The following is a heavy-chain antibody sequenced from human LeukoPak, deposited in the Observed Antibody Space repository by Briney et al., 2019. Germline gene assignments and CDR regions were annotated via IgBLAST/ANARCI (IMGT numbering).Heavy chain of an antibody. CDR2: IWYDGNKK. CDR3: AKGRYTGTSFFDY. J-gene: IGHJ4*02. V-gene: IGHV3-33*06. CDR1: GFTFSSHG. D-gene: IGHD3-16*02. Sequence: GGSLRLSCAASGFTFSSHGMHWVRQAPGKGLEWLAVIWYDGNKKYYADSVKGRFTISRDNSKNTLDLQMDSLRAEDSAVYYCAKGRYTGTSFFDYWGQGTLDTVSS.